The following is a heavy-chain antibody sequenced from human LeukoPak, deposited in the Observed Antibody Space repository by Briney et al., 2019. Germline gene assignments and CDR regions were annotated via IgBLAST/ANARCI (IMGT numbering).Heavy chain of an antibody. CDR1: GDSISSDGHS. CDR3: AREAATEPHYYYYMDV. V-gene: IGHV4-30-4*07. Sequence: PSETLSLTCGVSGDSISSDGHSWSWIRQPPGKGLEWVGYIYHSGAAYHNPSLKSRLALSVDTSNDQSSLRLRSVAAADTAVYYCAREAATEPHYYYYMDVWGKGTTVTVSS. J-gene: IGHJ6*03. CDR2: IYHSGAA. D-gene: IGHD1-14*01.